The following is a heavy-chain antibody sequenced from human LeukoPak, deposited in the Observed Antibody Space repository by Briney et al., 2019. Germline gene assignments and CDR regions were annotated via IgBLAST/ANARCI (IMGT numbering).Heavy chain of an antibody. Sequence: ASVKVSCKASAYTLTSYYMRWVRQAPGQGLEWMGWINPNSGGTNYAQEFQGRVTMTRDTSIGTAYLELNRLSSDDTAVYYCATYDQWLPHGFDPWGQGTVVTVSS. D-gene: IGHD6-19*01. V-gene: IGHV1-2*02. CDR3: ATYDQWLPHGFDP. J-gene: IGHJ5*02. CDR1: AYTLTSYY. CDR2: INPNSGGT.